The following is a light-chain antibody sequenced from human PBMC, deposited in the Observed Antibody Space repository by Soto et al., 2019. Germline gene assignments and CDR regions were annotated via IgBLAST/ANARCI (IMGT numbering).Light chain of an antibody. V-gene: IGLV1-44*01. CDR3: AAWDDSLNGPV. CDR2: SNN. J-gene: IGLJ2*01. Sequence: QYVLTQPPSACGTPGQRVTISCSRSSSNIGSNTVNWYQQLPGTAPKLLIYSNNQRPSGVPDRFSGSKSGTSASLAISGLQSEDEADYYCAAWDDSLNGPVFGGGTKLTVL. CDR1: SSNIGSNT.